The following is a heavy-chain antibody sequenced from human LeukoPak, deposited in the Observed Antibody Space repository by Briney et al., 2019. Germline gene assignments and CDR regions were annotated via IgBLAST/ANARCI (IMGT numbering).Heavy chain of an antibody. D-gene: IGHD6-13*01. CDR1: GFTFSSYW. V-gene: IGHV3-7*01. CDR2: IKQDGSEK. Sequence: AGGSLRLSCAASGFTFSSYWMSWVRQAPGKGLEWVANIKQDGSEKYYVDSVKGRFTISRDNAENSLYLQMNSLRAEDTAVYYCAREDSSSWLHDAFDIWGQGTMVTVSS. CDR3: AREDSSSWLHDAFDI. J-gene: IGHJ3*02.